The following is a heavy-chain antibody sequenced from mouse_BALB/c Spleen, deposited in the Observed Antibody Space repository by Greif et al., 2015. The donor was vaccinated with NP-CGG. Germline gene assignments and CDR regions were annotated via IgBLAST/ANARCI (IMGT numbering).Heavy chain of an antibody. V-gene: IGHV14-4*02. Sequence: LVESGAELVRSGASVKLSCTASGFNIKDYYMHWVKQRPEQGLEWIGWIDPENGDTEYAPKFQGKATMTADTSSNTAYLQLSSLTSEDTAVYYCNTARAAYYAMDYWGQGTSVTVSS. J-gene: IGHJ4*01. CDR3: NTARAAYYAMDY. D-gene: IGHD3-1*01. CDR1: GFNIKDYY. CDR2: IDPENGDT.